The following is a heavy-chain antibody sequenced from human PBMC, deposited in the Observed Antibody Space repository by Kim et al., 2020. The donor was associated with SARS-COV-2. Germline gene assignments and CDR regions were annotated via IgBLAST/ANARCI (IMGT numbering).Heavy chain of an antibody. CDR3: ARMTVVSPLGVDH. V-gene: IGHV4-31*02. Sequence: YHTPSLKSRLTISQDISKNRFFLRLSSVTAADTAVYFCARMTVVSPLGVDHWGQGTLVTVSS. J-gene: IGHJ4*02. D-gene: IGHD7-27*01.